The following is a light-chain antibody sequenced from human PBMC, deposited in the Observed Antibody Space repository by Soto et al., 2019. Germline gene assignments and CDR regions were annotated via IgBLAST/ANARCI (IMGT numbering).Light chain of an antibody. CDR1: QSVSSSY. J-gene: IGKJ1*01. CDR3: QQYGSSWT. V-gene: IGKV3D-20*01. Sequence: EIVLTQSPATLSLSPGERATLSCGASQSVSSSYLAWYQQKPGLAPRLLIYDASSRATGTPDRFSGSGSGTDFTLTISRLEPEDVAVYYCQQYGSSWTFGQGTKVDIK. CDR2: DAS.